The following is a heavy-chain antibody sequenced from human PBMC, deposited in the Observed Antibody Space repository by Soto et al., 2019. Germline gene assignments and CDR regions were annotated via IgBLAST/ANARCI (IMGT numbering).Heavy chain of an antibody. CDR3: ARDYSRFNSGSGFRMGV. V-gene: IGHV3-30-3*01. Sequence: QVQLVESGGGVVQPGRSLRLSCAASGFTFSSYAMHWVRQAPGKGLEWVAVISYDGSNKYYADSVKGRFTISRDNSKNTLYLQMNSVRADETAVSYCARDYSRFNSGSGFRMGVWGQGPTVTVSS. J-gene: IGHJ6*02. D-gene: IGHD5-12*01. CDR1: GFTFSSYA. CDR2: ISYDGSNK.